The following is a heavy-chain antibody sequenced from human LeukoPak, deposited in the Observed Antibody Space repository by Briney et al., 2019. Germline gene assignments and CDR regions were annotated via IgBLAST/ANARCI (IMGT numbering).Heavy chain of an antibody. Sequence: SETLSLTCAVYGGSFSGYYWSWIRQPPGKGLEWIGEINHSGSTNYNPSLKSRVTISVDTSENQFSLKLSSVTAADTAVYYCARLGYSSSWGRDYWGQGTLVTVSS. D-gene: IGHD6-13*01. V-gene: IGHV4-34*01. J-gene: IGHJ4*02. CDR3: ARLGYSSSWGRDY. CDR2: INHSGST. CDR1: GGSFSGYY.